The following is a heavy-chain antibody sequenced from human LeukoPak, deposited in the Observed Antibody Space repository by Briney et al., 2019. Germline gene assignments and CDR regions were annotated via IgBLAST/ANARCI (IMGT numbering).Heavy chain of an antibody. CDR3: AADPYCSSTSCYEGFYYYYGMDV. D-gene: IGHD2-2*01. CDR2: IVVGSGNT. V-gene: IGHV1-58*02. CDR1: GFTFTSSA. Sequence: SVKVSCKASGFTFTSSAMQWVRQARGQRLEWIGWIVVGSGNTNYAQKFEERVTITRDMSTSTAYMELSSLRSEDTAVYYCAADPYCSSTSCYEGFYYYYGMDVWGQGTTVTVSS. J-gene: IGHJ6*02.